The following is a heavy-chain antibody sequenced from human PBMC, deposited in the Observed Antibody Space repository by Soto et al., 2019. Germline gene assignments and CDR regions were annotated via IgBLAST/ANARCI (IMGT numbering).Heavy chain of an antibody. D-gene: IGHD6-6*01. CDR1: GYSISSGYY. CDR2: IYHSGST. J-gene: IGHJ4*02. V-gene: IGHV4-38-2*01. Sequence: PSETLSLTCAVSGYSISSGYYWGWIRQPPGKGLEWIGSIYHSGSTYYNPSLKSRGTISVDTSKNLFFLKLSSVTAADKDVYYCASLSPACSSSAPAPDYWGQGTLVTVSS. CDR3: ASLSPACSSSAPAPDY.